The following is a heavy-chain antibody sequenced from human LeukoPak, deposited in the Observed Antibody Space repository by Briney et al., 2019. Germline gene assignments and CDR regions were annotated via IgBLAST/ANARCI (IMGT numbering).Heavy chain of an antibody. CDR2: IYASGST. CDR3: ARAKVHYYDSSGYYYGINYMDV. V-gene: IGHV4-61*02. Sequence: SETLSLTCSVSGGSISSAGYFWTWIRQPAGRRLEWIGRIYASGSTNYNPSLVSRVALSIDTSKNQFSLKLSSVTAADTAVYYCARAKVHYYDSSGYYYGINYMDVWGKGTTVTIPS. D-gene: IGHD3-22*01. CDR1: GGSISSAGYF. J-gene: IGHJ6*03.